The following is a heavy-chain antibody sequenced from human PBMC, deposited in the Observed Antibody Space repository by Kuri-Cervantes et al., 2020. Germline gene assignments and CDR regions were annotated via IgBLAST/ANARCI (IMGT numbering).Heavy chain of an antibody. V-gene: IGHV1-18*01. J-gene: IGHJ5*01. CDR3: ARDQQYCSSTSCSNRGGFWFDP. D-gene: IGHD2-2*01. Sequence: ASVKVSCKASGYTFTSYGISWVRQAPGQGLEWMGWISAYNGNTNYAQKLQGRVTMTRDTSTSTVYMELSSLRSEDTAVYYCARDQQYCSSTSCSNRGGFWFDPWGQGNRV. CDR1: GYTFTSYG. CDR2: ISAYNGNT.